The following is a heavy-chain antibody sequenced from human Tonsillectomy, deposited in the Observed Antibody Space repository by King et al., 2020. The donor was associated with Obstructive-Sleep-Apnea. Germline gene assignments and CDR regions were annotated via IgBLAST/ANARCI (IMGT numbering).Heavy chain of an antibody. J-gene: IGHJ5*02. CDR1: GDSINRNS. V-gene: IGHV4-59*01. CDR3: GRGYNGILTGYQPLDR. CDR2: FYHSGSP. D-gene: IGHD3-9*01. Sequence: QLQESGPGRVKPSETLSLTCTVSGDSINRNSWSWIRQPPGKGLEWIGVFYHSGSPNYNPSLKSRFNISLDTPKKQFSLRLTAVTAADTAVYFCGRGYNGILTGYQPLDRWGQGTLVTVSS.